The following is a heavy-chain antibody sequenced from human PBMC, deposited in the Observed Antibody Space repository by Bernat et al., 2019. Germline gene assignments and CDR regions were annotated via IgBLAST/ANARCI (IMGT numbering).Heavy chain of an antibody. J-gene: IGHJ4*02. CDR1: GFTFRNAW. D-gene: IGHD3-10*01. V-gene: IGHV3-15*01. Sequence: EVQLVESGGDLVEPGGSLRLSCAASGFTFRNAWMIWVRQAPGKGLESVGLIKSKADGETIDYAAPVKDRFFISRDDSKDTLFLQMNSLKTEDTAVYYCTADSPLLGGGGLDYWGQGTLVTVSS. CDR3: TADSPLLGGGGLDY. CDR2: IKSKADGETI.